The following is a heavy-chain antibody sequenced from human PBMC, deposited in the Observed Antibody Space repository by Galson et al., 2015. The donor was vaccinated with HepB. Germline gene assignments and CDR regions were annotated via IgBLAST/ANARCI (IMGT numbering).Heavy chain of an antibody. CDR1: GYSFTSYW. CDR3: ASLIGRDGTEPSVFDY. D-gene: IGHD5-24*01. V-gene: IGHV5-51*01. J-gene: IGHJ4*02. Sequence: QSGAEVKKPGESLKISCKGSGYSFTSYWIGWERQMPGKGLEWMGIIYPGDSDTRYSPSFQGQVTISADKSISTAYLQWSSLKASDTAMYYCASLIGRDGTEPSVFDYWGQGTLVTVSS. CDR2: IYPGDSDT.